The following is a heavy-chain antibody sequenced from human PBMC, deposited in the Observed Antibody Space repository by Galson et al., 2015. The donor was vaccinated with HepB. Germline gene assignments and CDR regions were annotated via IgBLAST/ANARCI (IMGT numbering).Heavy chain of an antibody. CDR1: GFTFSSYA. CDR2: ISDDGSNK. CDR3: ASTIGDCSSTSCYYYYYYYMDV. D-gene: IGHD2-2*01. V-gene: IGHV3-30-3*01. J-gene: IGHJ6*03. Sequence: SLRLSCAASGFTFSSYAMHWVRQAPGKGLEWVAVISDDGSNKYYADSVKGRFTISRDNSKNTLYLQMNSLRAEDTAVYYCASTIGDCSSTSCYYYYYYYMDVWGKGTTVTVSS.